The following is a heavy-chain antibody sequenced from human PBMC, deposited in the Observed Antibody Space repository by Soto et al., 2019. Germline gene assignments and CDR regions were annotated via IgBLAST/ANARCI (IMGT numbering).Heavy chain of an antibody. J-gene: IGHJ6*02. D-gene: IGHD1-7*01. Sequence: QVQLVQSGAEVKKPGSSVKVSCKASGGTFSSYAISWVRQAPGQGLEWMGGIIPIFGTANYAQKFQGRVTITAHESTSTAYMELSSLRSEDTSVYYCAREELELRSYYYGMDVWGQGTTGTVSS. V-gene: IGHV1-69*12. CDR2: IIPIFGTA. CDR1: GGTFSSYA. CDR3: AREELELRSYYYGMDV.